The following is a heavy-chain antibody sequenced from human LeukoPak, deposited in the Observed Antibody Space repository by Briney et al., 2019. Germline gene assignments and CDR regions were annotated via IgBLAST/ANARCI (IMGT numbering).Heavy chain of an antibody. CDR1: GFTFNNYA. Sequence: GGSLGLSCAASGFTFNNYAMNWVRQAPGKGLEWVSVISGSGGTTYYADSVKGRFTISRDSSKNTLYLQMNSLRAEDTAVYYCASRRIQARGYPSMDVWGQGTTVTVSS. CDR2: ISGSGGTT. V-gene: IGHV3-23*01. CDR3: ASRRIQARGYPSMDV. D-gene: IGHD5-12*01. J-gene: IGHJ6*02.